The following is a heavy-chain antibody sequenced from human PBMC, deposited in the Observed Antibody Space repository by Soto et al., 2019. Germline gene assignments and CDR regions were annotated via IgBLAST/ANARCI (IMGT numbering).Heavy chain of an antibody. Sequence: GGSLRLSCAASGFTFDVCAMTWVRQAPGKGLEWVSTIGGTTNNKFYADSVKGRFTVSRDNSKNTLYLQMNSLRAEDTAVYYCAKRLTSSSGWYDLHHWGQGTLVTVSS. D-gene: IGHD6-19*01. J-gene: IGHJ1*01. CDR3: AKRLTSSSGWYDLHH. V-gene: IGHV3-23*01. CDR2: IGGTTNNK. CDR1: GFTFDVCA.